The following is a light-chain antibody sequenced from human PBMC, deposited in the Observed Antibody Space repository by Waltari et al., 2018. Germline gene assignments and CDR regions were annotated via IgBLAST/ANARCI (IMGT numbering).Light chain of an antibody. V-gene: IGKV1-13*02. CDR1: QDISSA. CDR2: DAS. CDR3: QQFNSFPLT. Sequence: AIQLTQSPSSLSASVGDKVTITCRASQDISSALAGYQLRPGKAPKFLISDASILESGVPSRFRGSGSGTDFTLTISSLQPDDFGTYFCQQFNSFPLTFGGGTKVEMK. J-gene: IGKJ4*01.